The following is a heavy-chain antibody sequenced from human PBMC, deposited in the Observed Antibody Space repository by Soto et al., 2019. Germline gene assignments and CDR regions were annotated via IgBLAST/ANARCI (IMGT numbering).Heavy chain of an antibody. J-gene: IGHJ4*02. V-gene: IGHV4-34*01. D-gene: IGHD6-6*01. Sequence: KPSETLSLTCAVYGGSFSGYYWSWIRQPPGKGLEWIGEINHSGSTNYNPSLKSRVTISVDTSKNQFSLKLSSVAAADTAVYYCAREQLVHSVFDYWGQGTLVTVYS. CDR2: INHSGST. CDR1: GGSFSGYY. CDR3: AREQLVHSVFDY.